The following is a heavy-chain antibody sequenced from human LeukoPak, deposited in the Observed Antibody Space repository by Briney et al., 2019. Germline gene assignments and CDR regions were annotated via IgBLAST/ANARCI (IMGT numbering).Heavy chain of an antibody. CDR3: ARSSGYLFDP. CDR2: IYYSGST. D-gene: IGHD3-22*01. J-gene: IGHJ5*02. Sequence: SETLSLTCTVSGGSISSSSYYWGWIRQPPGKGLEWIGSIYYSGSTSYNPSLKNRLTISVDTSKNQFSLKLTSVTAADTAVYYCARSSGYLFDPWGQGILVTVSS. V-gene: IGHV4-39*01. CDR1: GGSISSSSYY.